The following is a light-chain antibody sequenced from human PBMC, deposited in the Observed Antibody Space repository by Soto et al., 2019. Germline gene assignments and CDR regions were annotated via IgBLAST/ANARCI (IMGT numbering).Light chain of an antibody. CDR1: SSDVGGYNF. CDR3: CSSRSRTTLV. V-gene: IGLV2-14*01. CDR2: EVT. J-gene: IGLJ2*01. Sequence: QSVLTQPASVSGSPGQSITISCTGTSSDVGGYNFVSWYQQHPGKAPKLLIYEVTNRPSGVSNRFSGSKSGNTASLTISGLQAEDEADYFCCSSRSRTTLVFGGGTKLTVL.